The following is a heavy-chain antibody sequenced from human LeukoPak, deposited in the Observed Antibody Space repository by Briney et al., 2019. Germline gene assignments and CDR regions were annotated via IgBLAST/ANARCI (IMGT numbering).Heavy chain of an antibody. CDR1: GGSISSSSYY. D-gene: IGHD1/OR15-1a*01. CDR3: ASLLGSWNNERYFDY. V-gene: IGHV4-39*01. CDR2: IYYSGST. Sequence: SETLSLTCTVSGGSISSSSYYWGWIRQPPGKGLEWIGSIYYSGSTYYNPSLKSQVTISVDTSKNQFSLKLSSVTAADTAVYYCASLLGSWNNERYFDYWGQGTLVTASS. J-gene: IGHJ4*02.